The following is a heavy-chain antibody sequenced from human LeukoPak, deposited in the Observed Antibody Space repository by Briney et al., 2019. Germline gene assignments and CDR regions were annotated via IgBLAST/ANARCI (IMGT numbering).Heavy chain of an antibody. D-gene: IGHD5-18*01. V-gene: IGHV1-69*06. J-gene: IGHJ4*02. CDR3: ATHSGYSYGFLDY. Sequence: SVKVSCKASGGTFSSYAISWVRQAPGQGLEWMGWIIPIFGTANYAQKFQGRVTITADKSTSTAYMELSSLRSEDTAVYYCATHSGYSYGFLDYWGQGTPVTVSS. CDR2: IIPIFGTA. CDR1: GGTFSSYA.